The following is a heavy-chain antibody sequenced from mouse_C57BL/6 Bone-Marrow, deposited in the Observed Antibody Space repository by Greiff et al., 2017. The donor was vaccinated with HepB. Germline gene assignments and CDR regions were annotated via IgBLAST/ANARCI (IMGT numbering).Heavy chain of an antibody. CDR1: GYTFTDYE. D-gene: IGHD2-5*01. CDR3: TRRSNYDAMDY. CDR2: IDPETGGT. Sequence: QVQLKESGAELVRPGASVTLSCKASGYTFTDYEMHWVKQTPVHGLEWIGAIDPETGGTAYNQKFKGKAILTADKSSSTAYMELRSLTSEDSAVYYCTRRSNYDAMDYWGQGTSVTVSS. J-gene: IGHJ4*01. V-gene: IGHV1-15*01.